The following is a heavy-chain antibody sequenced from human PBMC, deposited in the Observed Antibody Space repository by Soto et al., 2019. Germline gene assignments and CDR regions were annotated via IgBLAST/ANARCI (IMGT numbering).Heavy chain of an antibody. CDR3: AAENYCSSTSCYDY. J-gene: IGHJ4*02. Sequence: ASVKVSCKASGGTFSSYAISWVRQAPGQGLEWMGGIIPIFGTANYAQKFQGRVTITADESTSTAYMELSSLRSEDTAVYYCAAENYCSSTSCYDYWGQGTLVTVSS. V-gene: IGHV1-69*13. D-gene: IGHD2-2*01. CDR1: GGTFSSYA. CDR2: IIPIFGTA.